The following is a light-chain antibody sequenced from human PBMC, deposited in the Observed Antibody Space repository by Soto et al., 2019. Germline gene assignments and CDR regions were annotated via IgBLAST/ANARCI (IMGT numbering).Light chain of an antibody. Sequence: QSPATVSFYKGERATLSCRASQSVSSHLAWFQQRPGQAPRLLIYDASNRATGVPTRFSGSGSGTDFTLTISSLEPEDFAVYYCQQRNPWPPVTFGGGTKV. V-gene: IGKV3-11*01. CDR3: QQRNPWPPVT. CDR2: DAS. J-gene: IGKJ4*01. CDR1: QSVSSH.